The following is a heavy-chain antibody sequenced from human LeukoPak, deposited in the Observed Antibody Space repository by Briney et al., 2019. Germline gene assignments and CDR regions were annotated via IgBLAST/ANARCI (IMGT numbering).Heavy chain of an antibody. J-gene: IGHJ4*02. CDR2: ISSSGSTI. V-gene: IGHV3-11*01. D-gene: IGHD3-3*01. CDR1: GFTFSDYY. Sequence: GGSLRLSCAASGFTFSDYYMSWIRQAPGKGLEWVSYISSSGSTIYYADSVKGRFTISRDNAKNSLYLQMNSLRAEDTAVYYCARVSRVITPSDDYWGQGTLVTVSS. CDR3: ARVSRVITPSDDY.